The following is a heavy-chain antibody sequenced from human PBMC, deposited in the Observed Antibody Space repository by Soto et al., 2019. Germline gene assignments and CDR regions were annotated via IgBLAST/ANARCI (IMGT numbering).Heavy chain of an antibody. J-gene: IGHJ4*02. D-gene: IGHD1-26*01. V-gene: IGHV4-30-2*01. CDR1: GGSISSGDYS. Sequence: QLQLQESGSGLVKPSQTLSLTCAVSGGSISSGDYSWSWIRQPPGQGLEWSGYIYHSGSTYYNPSLKSRVTISVDRSKNQFYLQLRSVTAADTAVYYCAAGGGIPRSYWGQGTLVTVSS. CDR2: IYHSGST. CDR3: AAGGGIPRSY.